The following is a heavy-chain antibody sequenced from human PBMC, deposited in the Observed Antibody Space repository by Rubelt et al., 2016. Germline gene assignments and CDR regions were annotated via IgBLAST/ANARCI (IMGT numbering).Heavy chain of an antibody. CDR2: IYPCDSDT. CDR3: ARLERFFGPFDP. J-gene: IGHJ5*02. V-gene: IGHV5-51*01. CDR1: GYSFTSYW. Sequence: EVQLVQSGAEVTKPGESLKISCKGSGYSFTSYWIGWVRQMPGKGLEWMGIIYPCDSDTRYSPSIQGQGTISADKSISTADLQWSSLKSSDTAMYYCARLERFFGPFDPWGQGSLVTVSS. D-gene: IGHD1-1*01.